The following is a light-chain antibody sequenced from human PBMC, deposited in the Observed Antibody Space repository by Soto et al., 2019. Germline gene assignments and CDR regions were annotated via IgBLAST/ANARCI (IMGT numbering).Light chain of an antibody. V-gene: IGLV4-60*02. Sequence: QAVVTQSSSASASLGSSVKLTCTLSSGHSSFIIAWHQQQPGKAPRYLMKLEGSGNYNKGSGVPDRFSGSSSGADCYLTISNLQFEDEADYYCETWDSDTVVFGGGTQLTVL. CDR3: ETWDSDTVV. J-gene: IGLJ7*01. CDR2: LEGSGNY. CDR1: SGHSSFI.